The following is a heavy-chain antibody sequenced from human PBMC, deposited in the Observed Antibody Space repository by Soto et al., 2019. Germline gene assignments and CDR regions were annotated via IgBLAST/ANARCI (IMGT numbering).Heavy chain of an antibody. V-gene: IGHV3-30*18. CDR1: GFTFSSYG. D-gene: IGHD3-3*01. CDR3: ANTYYDFWSGLDLYYYGMDV. J-gene: IGHJ6*02. Sequence: QVQLVESGGGVVQPGRSLRLSCAASGFTFSSYGMHWVRQAPGKGLEWVAVISYDGSNKYYADSVKGRFTISRDNSKNTLYLQMNSLRAEDTAVYYCANTYYDFWSGLDLYYYGMDVWGQGTTVTVSS. CDR2: ISYDGSNK.